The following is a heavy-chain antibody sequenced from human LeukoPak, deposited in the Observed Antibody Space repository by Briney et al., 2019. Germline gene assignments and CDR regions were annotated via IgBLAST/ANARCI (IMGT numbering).Heavy chain of an antibody. Sequence: PGGSLRLSCAASGFTFSSYAMHWVRQAPGKGLEWVAVISYDGSNKYYADSVKGRFTISRDNSKNTLYLQMNSLRAEDTAVYYCARATIDYGTYFVYWGQGGLVTVSS. CDR1: GFTFSSYA. CDR3: ARATIDYGTYFVY. V-gene: IGHV3-30-3*01. D-gene: IGHD4-17*01. CDR2: ISYDGSNK. J-gene: IGHJ4*02.